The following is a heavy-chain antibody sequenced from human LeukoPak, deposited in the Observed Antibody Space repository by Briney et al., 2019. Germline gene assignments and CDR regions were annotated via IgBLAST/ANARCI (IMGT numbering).Heavy chain of an antibody. CDR1: GGSISSYY. CDR2: IYYSGST. D-gene: IGHD7-27*01. Sequence: SETLSLTCTVSGGSISSYYWSWIRQPPGRGREWIGYIYYSGSTNYNPSLKSRATISVDTSKNQFSLMLSAVTAADTAVYYCARRDNWGSPTYYYYYMDVWGKGTTVTVSS. CDR3: ARRDNWGSPTYYYYYMDV. V-gene: IGHV4-59*01. J-gene: IGHJ6*03.